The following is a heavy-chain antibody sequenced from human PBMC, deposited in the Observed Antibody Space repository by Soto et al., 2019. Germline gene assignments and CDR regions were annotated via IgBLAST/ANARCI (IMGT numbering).Heavy chain of an antibody. CDR1: GFTFSSYA. D-gene: IGHD2-2*01. V-gene: IGHV3-64*02. J-gene: IGHJ4*02. CDR3: ARGPNVPAVEPYYFDY. CDR2: ISSNGGST. Sequence: EVQLVESGEGLVQPGGSLRLSCAASGFTFSSYAMHWVRQAPGKGLEYVSAISSNGGSTYYADSVKGRFTISRDNSKNTLYLQMGSLRVEDMAVYYCARGPNVPAVEPYYFDYWGQGTLVTVSS.